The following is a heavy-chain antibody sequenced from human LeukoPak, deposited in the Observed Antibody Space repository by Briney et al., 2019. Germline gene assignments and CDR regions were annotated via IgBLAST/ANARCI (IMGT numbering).Heavy chain of an antibody. D-gene: IGHD6-13*01. CDR1: GFCFSSYW. J-gene: IGHJ4*02. CDR2: IKQDGSEK. CDR3: ARDFGSSSSFDY. Sequence: PGGSLRLSCAASGFCFSSYWMSWVRQAPGKGLEWVANIKQDGSEKYYVDSVKGRFTISRDSAKNSLYLQMNSLRAEDTAVYYCARDFGSSSSFDYWGQGTLVTVSS. V-gene: IGHV3-7*01.